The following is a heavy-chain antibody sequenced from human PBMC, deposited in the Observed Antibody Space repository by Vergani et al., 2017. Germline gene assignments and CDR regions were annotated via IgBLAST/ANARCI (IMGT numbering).Heavy chain of an antibody. CDR1: GFTVSSNY. V-gene: IGHV3-53*02. CDR3: ARGACIADPLTR. D-gene: IGHD6-13*01. Sequence: EVQLVETGGGLIQPGGSLRLSCAASGFTVSSNYMSWVRQAPGKGLEWVSVIYSGGSTYYADSVKGRFTSSRDNSKNTLYLQMNSLRAEDTAVYYCARGACIADPLTRWGQGTLVTVSS. CDR2: IYSGGST. J-gene: IGHJ4*02.